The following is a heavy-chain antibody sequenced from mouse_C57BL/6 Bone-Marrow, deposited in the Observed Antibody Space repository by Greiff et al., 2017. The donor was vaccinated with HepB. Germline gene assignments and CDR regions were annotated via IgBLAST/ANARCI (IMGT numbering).Heavy chain of an antibody. D-gene: IGHD1-1*01. Sequence: VQLQESGPGLVKPSQSLSLTCSVTGYSITSGYYRNWIRQFPGNKLEWMGYISYDGSNNYNPSLKNRISITRDTSKNQFFLKLNSVTTEDTATYYCARDRGYYGSRHWYFDVWGTGTTVTVSS. CDR1: GYSITSGYY. CDR2: ISYDGSN. J-gene: IGHJ1*03. V-gene: IGHV3-6*01. CDR3: ARDRGYYGSRHWYFDV.